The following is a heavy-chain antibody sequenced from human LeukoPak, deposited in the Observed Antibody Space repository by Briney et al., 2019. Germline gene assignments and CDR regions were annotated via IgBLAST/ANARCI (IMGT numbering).Heavy chain of an antibody. J-gene: IGHJ4*02. CDR2: IWYDGSNK. Sequence: GGSLRLSCAASGFTFSSYGMHWVRQAPGRGLEWVAVIWYDGSNKYYADSVEGRFTISRDNSKNTLYLQMNSLRAEDTAVYYCAKVEDGYNYIDYWGQGTLVTVSS. CDR3: AKVEDGYNYIDY. D-gene: IGHD5-24*01. CDR1: GFTFSSYG. V-gene: IGHV3-33*06.